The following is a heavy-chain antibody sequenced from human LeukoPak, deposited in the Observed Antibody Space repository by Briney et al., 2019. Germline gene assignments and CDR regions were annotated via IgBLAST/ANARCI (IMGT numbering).Heavy chain of an antibody. V-gene: IGHV3-30*02. CDR1: GLIFSSYG. CDR2: IRYDGSNK. CDR3: AKDLIVGSGSSPLWFDP. J-gene: IGHJ5*02. Sequence: GGSLRLSCAASGLIFSSYGMHWVRQAPGKGLEWVAFIRYDGSNKYYADSVKGRFTISRDNSKNTLYLQMNSLRAEDTAVYYCAKDLIVGSGSSPLWFDPWGQGTLVTVSS. D-gene: IGHD3-10*01.